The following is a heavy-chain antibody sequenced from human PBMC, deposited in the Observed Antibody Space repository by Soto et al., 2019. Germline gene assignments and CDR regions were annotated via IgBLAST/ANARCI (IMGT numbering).Heavy chain of an antibody. CDR1: AGSISSSSYY. D-gene: IGHD4-17*01. V-gene: IGHV4-39*01. CDR2: IYYRGST. CDR3: ARRLYGDPVEY. J-gene: IGHJ4*02. Sequence: QLQLQESGPGLVKPSETLSLTCTVSAGSISSSSYYWGWIRQPPGKGLEWIGSIYYRGSTYYNPSLKSRVTIPVDTSKNQFSLKLSSVTAADTAVYYCARRLYGDPVEYWGKGNLVTVSS.